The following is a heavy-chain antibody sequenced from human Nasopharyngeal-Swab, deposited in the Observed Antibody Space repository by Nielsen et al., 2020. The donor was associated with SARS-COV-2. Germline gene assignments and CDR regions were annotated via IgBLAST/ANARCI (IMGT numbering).Heavy chain of an antibody. V-gene: IGHV1-69*10. CDR1: GGTFSSYC. CDR3: ARGGWLRRDYYYVYYYMDV. Sequence: SVKVSCKTSGGTFSSYCISWLRQAPGEGLEWMGGIIPVLPITRYAQKSRDRVTITADTSTSTAYMELSSLRSEDTATYYCARGGWLRRDYYYVYYYMDVWGKGTTVTVSS. J-gene: IGHJ6*03. D-gene: IGHD5-24*01. CDR2: IIPVLPIT.